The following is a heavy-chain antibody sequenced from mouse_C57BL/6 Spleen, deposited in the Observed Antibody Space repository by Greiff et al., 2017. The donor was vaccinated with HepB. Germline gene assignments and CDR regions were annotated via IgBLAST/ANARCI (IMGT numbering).Heavy chain of an antibody. CDR2: IYPGDGDT. Sequence: VQLQQSGAELVKPGASVKISCKASGYAFSSYWMNWVKQRPGKGLEWIGQIYPGDGDTNYNGKFKGKATLTADKSSSTAYMQLSSLTSEDSAVYFCGRSIDRRAWFAYWGQGTLVTVSA. D-gene: IGHD3-2*01. V-gene: IGHV1-80*01. CDR1: GYAFSSYW. J-gene: IGHJ3*01. CDR3: GRSIDRRAWFAY.